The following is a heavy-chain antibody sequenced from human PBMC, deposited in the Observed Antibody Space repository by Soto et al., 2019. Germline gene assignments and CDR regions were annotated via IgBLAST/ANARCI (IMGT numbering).Heavy chain of an antibody. CDR3: AKDISSSGWLYLFDI. V-gene: IGHV3-9*01. J-gene: IGHJ3*02. CDR1: GFTFDDYA. Sequence: GGSLRLSCAASGFTFDDYAMHWVRQAPGKGLEWVSGISWNSGSIGYADSVKGRFTISRDNAKNSLYLQMNSLRAEDTALYYCAKDISSSGWLYLFDIWGQGTMVTVSS. CDR2: ISWNSGSI. D-gene: IGHD6-19*01.